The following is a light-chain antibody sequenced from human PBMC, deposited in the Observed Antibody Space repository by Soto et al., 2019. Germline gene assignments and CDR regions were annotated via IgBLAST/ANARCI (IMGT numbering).Light chain of an antibody. CDR3: CSYAGSYPVL. J-gene: IGLJ2*01. CDR2: DVS. V-gene: IGLV2-11*01. Sequence: QSVLTQPRSVSGSPGQSVTISCTGSSSDVGGYNYVSWYQQHPGKGPKFIIYDVSKRPSGVPDRFSGSKSGNTASLTISGLQAEDDGDYYYCSYAGSYPVLFGGGTKVTVL. CDR1: SSDVGGYNY.